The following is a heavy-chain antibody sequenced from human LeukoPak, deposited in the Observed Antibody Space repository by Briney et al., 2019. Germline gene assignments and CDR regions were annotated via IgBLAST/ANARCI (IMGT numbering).Heavy chain of an antibody. CDR3: ARARPGANYYYYYYMDV. CDR1: GGSFSGYY. V-gene: IGHV4-34*01. Sequence: PSQTLSLTCAVYGGSFSGYYWSWIRQPPGKGLEWIGEINHSGSTNYNPSLKSRVTISVDTSKNQFSLKLSSVTAADTAAYYCARARPGANYYYYYYMDVWGKGTTVTVSS. D-gene: IGHD1-26*01. J-gene: IGHJ6*03. CDR2: INHSGST.